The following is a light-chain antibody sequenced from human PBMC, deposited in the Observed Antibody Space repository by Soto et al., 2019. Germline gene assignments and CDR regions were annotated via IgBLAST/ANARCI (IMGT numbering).Light chain of an antibody. CDR2: GAS. V-gene: IGKV3-20*01. CDR1: QSVSSNY. J-gene: IGKJ1*01. Sequence: EIVLTQSPATLSLSPGERATLSCRASQSVSSNYLAWYQQKPGQAPRLLIYGASSGATGIPDRFSGSGSGTDFTLTISRLEPEDFAVYFCQQFGSSPTFGQGTKVDIK. CDR3: QQFGSSPT.